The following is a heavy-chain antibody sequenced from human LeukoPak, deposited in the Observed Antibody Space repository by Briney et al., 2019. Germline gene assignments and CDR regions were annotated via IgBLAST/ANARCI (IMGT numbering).Heavy chain of an antibody. V-gene: IGHV1-69*06. CDR2: IIPIFGTA. D-gene: IGHD3-22*01. J-gene: IGHJ6*03. CDR1: GGTFSSYA. CDR3: ARATDYYDGERGYYYYMDV. Sequence: GSSVKVSCKASGGTFSSYAISWVRQAPGQGLEWMGGIIPIFGTANYAQKFQGRVTITADKSTSTAYMELSSLRSEDTAVYYCARATDYYDGERGYYYYMDVWGKGTTVTVSS.